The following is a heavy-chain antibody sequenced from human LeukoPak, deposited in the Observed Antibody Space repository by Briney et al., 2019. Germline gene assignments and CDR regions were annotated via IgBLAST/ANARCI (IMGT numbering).Heavy chain of an antibody. CDR2: INPNSGGT. CDR3: ARALISSWLYYYYMDV. J-gene: IGHJ6*03. D-gene: IGHD6-13*01. V-gene: IGHV1-2*06. CDR1: GYTFTGYY. Sequence: ASVKVSCKASGYTFTGYYMHWVRQAPGQGLEWMGRINPNSGGTNYAQKFQGRVAMTRDTSISTAYMELSRLRSDDTAVYYCARALISSWLYYYYMDVWGKGTTVTVSS.